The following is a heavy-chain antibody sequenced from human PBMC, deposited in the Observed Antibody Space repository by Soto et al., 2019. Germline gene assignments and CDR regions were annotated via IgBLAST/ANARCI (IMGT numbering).Heavy chain of an antibody. D-gene: IGHD3-22*01. J-gene: IGHJ4*02. Sequence: PSETLSLTCTVSGDSISSPHYYWTWIRQPPGKGLECVGYIYYTGNNFYNPALKSRVAMSVDPSTNQFSLKLASVTDADTAVYFCAREPKQNYDSSPWNGGFDSWGPGTLVTVSS. CDR3: AREPKQNYDSSPWNGGFDS. CDR2: IYYTGNN. V-gene: IGHV4-30-4*01. CDR1: GDSISSPHYY.